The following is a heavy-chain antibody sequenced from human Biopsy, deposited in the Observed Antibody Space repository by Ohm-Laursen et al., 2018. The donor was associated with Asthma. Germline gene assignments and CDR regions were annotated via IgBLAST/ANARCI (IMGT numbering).Heavy chain of an antibody. CDR1: GTHFGRYN. J-gene: IGHJ4*02. CDR3: SRDTLGYYFDI. CDR2: ITFDGSTQ. V-gene: IGHV3-30-3*01. Sequence: SLRLSCSASGTHFGRYNMHWARQAPGRGLEWVAVITFDGSTQHYGDSVKGRFTISRDNSKNMLFLQMNSLRAEDTAVYYCSRDTLGYYFDIWGQGTQVTVSS. D-gene: IGHD6-13*01.